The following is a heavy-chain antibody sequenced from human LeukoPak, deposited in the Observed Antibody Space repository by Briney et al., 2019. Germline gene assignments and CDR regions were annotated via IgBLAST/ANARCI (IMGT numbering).Heavy chain of an antibody. V-gene: IGHV1-18*01. CDR1: GYTFTSYG. CDR2: ISAYNGNT. J-gene: IGHJ4*02. Sequence: GASVKVSCKASGYTFTSYGISWVRQAPGQGLEWMGWISAYNGNTNYAQKLQGRVTMTTDTSTSTAYMELRSLRSDDTSVYYCARGRPTLIYLPSDYWGQGTLVTVSS. D-gene: IGHD2-15*01. CDR3: ARGRPTLIYLPSDY.